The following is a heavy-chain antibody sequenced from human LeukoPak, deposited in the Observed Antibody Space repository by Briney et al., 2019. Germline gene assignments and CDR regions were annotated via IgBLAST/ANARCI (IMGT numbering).Heavy chain of an antibody. Sequence: GESLKISCKTSGYSFSTYWIGWVRQMPGKGLEWMGIIYPADSETRYSPSFQGQVTIPADKSIRTAYLQWSSLKASDTAMYYCARSFGPLPSGGTSNWGQGTLVTVSS. CDR1: GYSFSTYW. CDR2: IYPADSET. CDR3: ARSFGPLPSGGTSN. D-gene: IGHD3/OR15-3a*01. V-gene: IGHV5-51*01. J-gene: IGHJ4*02.